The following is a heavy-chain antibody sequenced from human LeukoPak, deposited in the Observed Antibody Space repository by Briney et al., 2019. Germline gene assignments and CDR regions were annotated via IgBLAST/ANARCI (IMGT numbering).Heavy chain of an antibody. Sequence: PSETLSLTCTVSGGSISSGSYYWSWIRQPAGKGLEWIGRIYTSGSTNYNPSLKSRVTISVDTSKNQFSLKLSSVTAADTAVYYCAREKNILTGYGTYYYYYYYMDVWGKGTTVTISS. CDR2: IYTSGST. CDR1: GGSISSGSYY. D-gene: IGHD3-9*01. CDR3: AREKNILTGYGTYYYYYYYMDV. J-gene: IGHJ6*03. V-gene: IGHV4-61*02.